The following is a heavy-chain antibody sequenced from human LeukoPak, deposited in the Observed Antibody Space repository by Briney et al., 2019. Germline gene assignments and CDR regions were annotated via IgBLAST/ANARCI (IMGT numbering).Heavy chain of an antibody. Sequence: PGGSLRLSCAASGFTFSSYWMAWVRQAPGQGLEWVANIQQDGNEMVYADSVRGRFTVSRDNSKNTLYLQMDSLRDEDTAVYYCARLITTPTPMDVWGHGTTVTVSS. V-gene: IGHV3-7*01. D-gene: IGHD1-1*01. CDR3: ARLITTPTPMDV. J-gene: IGHJ6*02. CDR2: IQQDGNEM. CDR1: GFTFSSYW.